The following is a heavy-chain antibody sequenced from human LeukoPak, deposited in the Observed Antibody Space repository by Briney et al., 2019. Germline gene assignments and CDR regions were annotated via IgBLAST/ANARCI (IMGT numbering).Heavy chain of an antibody. CDR1: GFTFSSYG. CDR3: ARVLQYYYDSSGYYLYWYFDL. CDR2: IRYDGRNK. Sequence: GGSLRLSCAASGFTFSSYGMHWVRQAPGKGLEWVAFIRYDGRNKYYEDFVKGRFTISRDNSKNTLYLQMNSLRAEDTAVYYCARVLQYYYDSSGYYLYWYFDLWGRGTLVTVSS. D-gene: IGHD3-22*01. V-gene: IGHV3-30*02. J-gene: IGHJ2*01.